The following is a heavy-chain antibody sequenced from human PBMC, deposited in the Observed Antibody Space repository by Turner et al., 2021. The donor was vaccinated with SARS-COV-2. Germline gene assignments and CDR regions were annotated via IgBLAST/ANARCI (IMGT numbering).Heavy chain of an antibody. D-gene: IGHD6-13*01. CDR2: ISGRGDSI. V-gene: IGHV3-23*01. J-gene: IGHJ3*01. CDR3: AKYGWSSSSRGAVDL. CDR1: GFTFSTYA. Sequence: EVQLLESGGGLVQPGGSLRLSCAASGFTFSTYAMNWVRKAPGKGLEWVSGISGRGDSIYYADPVKGRFNISRDNSKNTVHLQMNSLRADDTAVYYCAKYGWSSSSRGAVDLWGHGTMVTVSS.